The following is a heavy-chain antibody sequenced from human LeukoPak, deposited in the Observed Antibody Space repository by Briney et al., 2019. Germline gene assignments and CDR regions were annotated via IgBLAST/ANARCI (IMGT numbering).Heavy chain of an antibody. CDR1: GYTFTGYY. D-gene: IGHD3-3*01. CDR2: INPNSGGT. CDR3: ARDPYDFWSGYPFDY. Sequence: ASVKVSCKASGYTFTGYYMHWVRQAPGQGLEWMGWINPNSGGTNYAQKFQGRVTMTRDTSISTAYMELSRLRSDDTAVYYCARDPYDFWSGYPFDYWGQGTLVTVSS. J-gene: IGHJ4*02. V-gene: IGHV1-2*02.